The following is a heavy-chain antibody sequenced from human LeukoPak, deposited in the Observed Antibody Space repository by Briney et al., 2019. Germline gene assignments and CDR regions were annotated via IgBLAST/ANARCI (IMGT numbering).Heavy chain of an antibody. CDR1: GYRFTNYW. CDR3: ARQTLGVRGGEWDY. D-gene: IGHD3-10*01. CDR2: IYPDDSDI. V-gene: IGHV5-51*01. J-gene: IGHJ4*02. Sequence: GESLKISCKASGYRFTNYWIGWVRQMPGKGLEWMGIIYPDDSDIRYSPSFQVQVTISADRSRSIAYVQWNSLKASDTAMYYCARQTLGVRGGEWDYWGQGTLVTVSS.